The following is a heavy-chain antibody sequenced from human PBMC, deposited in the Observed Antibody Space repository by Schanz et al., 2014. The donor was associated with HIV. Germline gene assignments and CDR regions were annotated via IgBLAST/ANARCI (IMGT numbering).Heavy chain of an antibody. D-gene: IGHD1-1*01. CDR3: ARGPRYAY. Sequence: VQLVESGGGLVKPGGSLRLSCAASGFTFSSYGMHWVRQAPGKGLEWVAFISYDGNNEYYAASVKGRFTISRDNSKNTVYLQMNSLRAGDTAMYYCARGPRYAYWGQGNLVTVSS. V-gene: IGHV3-30*19. CDR1: GFTFSSYG. CDR2: ISYDGNNE. J-gene: IGHJ4*02.